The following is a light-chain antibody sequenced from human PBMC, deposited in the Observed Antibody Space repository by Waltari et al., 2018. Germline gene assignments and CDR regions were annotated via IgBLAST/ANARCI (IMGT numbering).Light chain of an antibody. Sequence: EMVMTQSPATLSVSPGERGTLSCRASQSVSSNLAWYQQKPGQAPRRLIYGASTRATGIPARISGSGSGTEFTLTISSLQSEDFAVYYCHQYNNWPYTFGQGTKLEIK. J-gene: IGKJ2*01. CDR2: GAS. V-gene: IGKV3-15*01. CDR1: QSVSSN. CDR3: HQYNNWPYT.